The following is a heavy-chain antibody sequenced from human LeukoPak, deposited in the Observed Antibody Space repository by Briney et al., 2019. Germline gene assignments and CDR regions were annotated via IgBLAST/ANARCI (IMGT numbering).Heavy chain of an antibody. D-gene: IGHD6-6*01. Sequence: PSETLSLTCTVSGGSISSSSYYWSWIRQPPGKGLEWIGYIYYSGSTNYNPSLKSRVTISVDTSKNQFSLKLSSVTAADTAVYYCARQGVVIAAPPEYWGQGTLVTVSS. V-gene: IGHV4-61*05. J-gene: IGHJ4*02. CDR2: IYYSGST. CDR3: ARQGVVIAAPPEY. CDR1: GGSISSSSYY.